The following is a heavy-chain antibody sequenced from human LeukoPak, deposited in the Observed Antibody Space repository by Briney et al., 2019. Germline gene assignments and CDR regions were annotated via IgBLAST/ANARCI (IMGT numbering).Heavy chain of an antibody. Sequence: ASVKVSCKASGYTFTSYGISWVRQAPGQGLEWMGWISAYNGNTNYAQKFQGRVTMTRDTSTSTVYMELSSLRSEDTAVYYCARVCLTAAGSYYFDYWGQGTLVTVSS. CDR1: GYTFTSYG. V-gene: IGHV1-18*01. D-gene: IGHD6-13*01. J-gene: IGHJ4*02. CDR3: ARVCLTAAGSYYFDY. CDR2: ISAYNGNT.